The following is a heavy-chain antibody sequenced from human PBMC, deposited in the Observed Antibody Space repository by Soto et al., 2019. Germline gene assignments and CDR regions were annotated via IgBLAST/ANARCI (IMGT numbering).Heavy chain of an antibody. CDR1: GYTFTSYG. Sequence: QVQLVQSGAEVKKPGASVKVSCKASGYTFTSYGISWVRQAPGQGLEWMGWISAYNGNTNYAQKLQGRVTMTTDTATSTAYMELRRLRSEDTAVYYCARVPGGTTDNWFDPWGQGTLVTVSS. CDR2: ISAYNGNT. J-gene: IGHJ5*02. CDR3: ARVPGGTTDNWFDP. V-gene: IGHV1-18*01. D-gene: IGHD4-17*01.